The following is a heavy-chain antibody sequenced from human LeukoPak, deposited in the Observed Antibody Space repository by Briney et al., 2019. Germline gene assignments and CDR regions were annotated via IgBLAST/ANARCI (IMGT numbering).Heavy chain of an antibody. Sequence: SETLSLTCAVYGGSFSGYYWSWIRQPPGKGLEWIGEINHSGSTNYNPSLKSRVTISVDTSKNQFSLKLSSVTAADTAVYYCARGPAYYDILTGYAGRRQRGYFDYWGQGTPVTVSS. V-gene: IGHV4-34*01. CDR1: GGSFSGYY. J-gene: IGHJ4*02. CDR3: ARGPAYYDILTGYAGRRQRGYFDY. CDR2: INHSGST. D-gene: IGHD3-9*01.